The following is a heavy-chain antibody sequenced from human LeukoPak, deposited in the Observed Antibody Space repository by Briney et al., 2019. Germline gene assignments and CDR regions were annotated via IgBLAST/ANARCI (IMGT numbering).Heavy chain of an antibody. CDR1: GFTFSSYW. CDR2: IRQDGGVK. D-gene: IGHD2-2*01. V-gene: IGHV3-7*03. Sequence: GGSLRLSCAASGFTFSSYWMTWVRQAPGKGGEWVANIRQDGGVKYYMDSAKGRFTLSRDNAKSSLYLQMNSLRVEDTAMYFCARTVVVVVGASDYFDYWGQGTLVTVSS. CDR3: ARTVVVVVGASDYFDY. J-gene: IGHJ4*02.